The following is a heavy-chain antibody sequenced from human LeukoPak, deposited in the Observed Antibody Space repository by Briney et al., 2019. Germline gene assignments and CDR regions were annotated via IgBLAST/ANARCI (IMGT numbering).Heavy chain of an antibody. V-gene: IGHV3-21*01. D-gene: IGHD6-13*01. J-gene: IGHJ4*02. CDR2: ISSSSSYI. Sequence: GGSLRLSCAASGFTFSSYSMNWVRQAPGKGLEWVSSISSSSSYIYYADSVEGRFTISRDNAKNSLYLQMKSLRTEDTAVYHCARARSYSSPLDYWGQGTLLTVSS. CDR3: ARARSYSSPLDY. CDR1: GFTFSSYS.